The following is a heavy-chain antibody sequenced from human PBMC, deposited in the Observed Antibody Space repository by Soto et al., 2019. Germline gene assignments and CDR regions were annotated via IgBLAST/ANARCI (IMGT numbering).Heavy chain of an antibody. D-gene: IGHD2-15*01. CDR1: GGTFSSYV. Sequence: QVQLVQSGPEVKKPGSSVKVSCKASGGTFSSYVFSWVRHAPGQGLEWMGGVIPIFRTSNYAQKFQGRVTLIADESTSTAYMELCSLRSEDTAVYYCARGSRDCSSGRCFPLPHAEYFRHWGQSTLVTVSS. V-gene: IGHV1-69*01. J-gene: IGHJ1*01. CDR2: VIPIFRTS. CDR3: ARGSRDCSSGRCFPLPHAEYFRH.